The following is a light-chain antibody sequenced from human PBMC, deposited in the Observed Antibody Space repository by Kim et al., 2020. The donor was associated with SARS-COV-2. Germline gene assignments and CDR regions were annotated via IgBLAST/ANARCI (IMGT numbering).Light chain of an antibody. V-gene: IGKV3-20*01. CDR2: GAS. CDR1: QSVSSSY. Sequence: PGERAPLSCRASQSVSSSYLAWYQQKPGQAPRLLIYGASSRATGIPDRFSGSGSGTDFTLTISRLEPEDFAVYYCQQYGSSPPRYTFGQGTKLEI. J-gene: IGKJ2*01. CDR3: QQYGSSPPRYT.